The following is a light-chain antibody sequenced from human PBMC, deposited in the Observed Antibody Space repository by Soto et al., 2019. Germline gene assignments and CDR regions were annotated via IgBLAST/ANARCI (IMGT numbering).Light chain of an antibody. CDR3: AAWDDSLSGPV. CDR1: NIGSKS. CDR2: DDS. J-gene: IGLJ3*02. Sequence: SSELTQPPSVSVAPGQTARITCGGNNIGSKSVHWYQQKPGQAPVLVVYDDSDRPSGIPERFSGSKSGTSASLAISGLRSDDEADYYCAAWDDSLSGPVFGGGTKLTVL. V-gene: IGLV3-21*02.